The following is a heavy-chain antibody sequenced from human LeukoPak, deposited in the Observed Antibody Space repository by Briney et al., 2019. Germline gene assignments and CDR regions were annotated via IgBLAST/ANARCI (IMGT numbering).Heavy chain of an antibody. CDR1: GFTFSSYW. Sequence: GGSLRLSCAASGFTFSSYWIHWVRQAPGKGLVWVSRINGDGSNTEYADSVKGRFTISRDNAKNTLYLQMNSLRADDTALYHCARDFDAPSNYWGQGTLVTVPS. J-gene: IGHJ4*02. D-gene: IGHD3-9*01. V-gene: IGHV3-74*03. CDR2: INGDGSNT. CDR3: ARDFDAPSNY.